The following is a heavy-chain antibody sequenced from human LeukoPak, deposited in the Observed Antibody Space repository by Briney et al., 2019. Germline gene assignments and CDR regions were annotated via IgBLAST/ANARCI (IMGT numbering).Heavy chain of an antibody. J-gene: IGHJ6*03. V-gene: IGHV4-59*08. CDR3: ARAPYYYDSSGYHFYYMDV. D-gene: IGHD3-22*01. CDR1: GGSISSYY. CDR2: IYYSGST. Sequence: SETLSLTCTVSGGSISSYYWSWIRQPPGKGLEWIGYIYYSGSTNYNPSLKSRVTISVDTSKNQFSLKLSSVTAADTAVYYCARAPYYYDSSGYHFYYMDVWGKGTTVTVSS.